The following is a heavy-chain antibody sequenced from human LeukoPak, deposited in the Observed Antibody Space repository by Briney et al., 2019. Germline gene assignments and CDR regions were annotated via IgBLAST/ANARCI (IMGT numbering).Heavy chain of an antibody. D-gene: IGHD3-10*01. V-gene: IGHV2-5*02. Sequence: SGPTLIKPTETLTLTCTFSGFSLSTSGVGVGWIRQPPGKALEWLAFIFLDDDKRYSPSLKSRLTITKDTSRNQVVLTMTNLDPVDTATYYCAHRPHYSGSGSYSFQHWGQGTLVTVSS. J-gene: IGHJ1*01. CDR2: IFLDDDK. CDR3: AHRPHYSGSGSYSFQH. CDR1: GFSLSTSGVG.